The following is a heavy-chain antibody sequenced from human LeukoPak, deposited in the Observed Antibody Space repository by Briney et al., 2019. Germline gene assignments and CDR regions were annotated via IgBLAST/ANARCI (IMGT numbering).Heavy chain of an antibody. D-gene: IGHD4-17*01. CDR1: GYTFTGYY. V-gene: IGHV1-2*02. CDR2: INPNSGGT. CDR3: ACHYGDYEYFQH. J-gene: IGHJ1*01. Sequence: VASVKVSCKASGYTFTGYYVHWVRQAPGQGLEWMGWINPNSGGTNYAQKFQGRVTMTRDTSISTAYMELSRLRSDDTAVYYCACHYGDYEYFQHWGQGTLVTVSS.